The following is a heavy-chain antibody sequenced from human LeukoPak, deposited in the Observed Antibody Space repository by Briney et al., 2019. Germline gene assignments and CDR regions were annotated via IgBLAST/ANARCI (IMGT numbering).Heavy chain of an antibody. V-gene: IGHV1-18*01. D-gene: IGHD3-3*01. CDR3: ARGYSAASNFWSGYRRPYFDY. J-gene: IGHJ4*02. Sequence: ASVKVSCKASGYTFTSYGISWVRQAPGQGLEWMGWISAYNGNTNYAQKLQGRVTMTTDTSTSTAYMELRSLRSDDTAVYYCARGYSAASNFWSGYRRPYFDYWGQGTLVTVSS. CDR1: GYTFTSYG. CDR2: ISAYNGNT.